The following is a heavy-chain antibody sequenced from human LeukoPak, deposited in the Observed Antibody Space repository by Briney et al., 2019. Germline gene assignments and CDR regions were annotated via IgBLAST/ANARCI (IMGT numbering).Heavy chain of an antibody. CDR1: GFPFSNYA. D-gene: IGHD2-2*01. Sequence: GGSLRLSCVASGFPFSNYAMSWVRQAPGKGLECVSVISGDGGTTYYADFVKGRFTISRDNAKNSLYLQMNSLRAEDTALYYCAKDILPAAEYRTDAFDIWGQGTMVTVSS. J-gene: IGHJ3*02. CDR3: AKDILPAAEYRTDAFDI. V-gene: IGHV3-23*01. CDR2: ISGDGGTT.